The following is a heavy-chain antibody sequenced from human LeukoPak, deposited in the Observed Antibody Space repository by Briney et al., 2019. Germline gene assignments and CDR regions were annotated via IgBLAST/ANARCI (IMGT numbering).Heavy chain of an antibody. Sequence: PGGSLRLSCAASGFTFSSYTMSWVRQAPGKGLEWVANIKQDGSEKYYVDSVKGRFTISRDNAKNSLYLQMNSLRAEDTAVYYCARDLLSAGGDCCPWGQGTLVTVSS. CDR2: IKQDGSEK. CDR1: GFTFSSYT. CDR3: ARDLLSAGGDCCP. D-gene: IGHD2-21*02. J-gene: IGHJ5*02. V-gene: IGHV3-7*01.